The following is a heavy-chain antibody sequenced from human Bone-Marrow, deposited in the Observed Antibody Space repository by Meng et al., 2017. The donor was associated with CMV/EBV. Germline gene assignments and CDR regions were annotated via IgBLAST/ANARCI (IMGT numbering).Heavy chain of an antibody. CDR3: TRRVNQYDFWSGYPYGMDV. CDR1: GFTFSGSA. J-gene: IGHJ6*02. CDR2: IRSKANSYAT. V-gene: IGHV3-73*01. Sequence: GESLKISCAASGFTFSGSAMHWVRQASGKGLEWVGRIRSKANSYATAYAASVKGRFTISRDDSKNTAYLQMNSLKTEDTAVYYCTRRVNQYDFWSGYPYGMDVWGQGTTVTVSS. D-gene: IGHD3-3*01.